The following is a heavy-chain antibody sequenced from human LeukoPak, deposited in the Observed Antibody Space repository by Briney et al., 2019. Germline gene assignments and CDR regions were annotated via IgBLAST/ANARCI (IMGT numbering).Heavy chain of an antibody. Sequence: PGGSLRLSCAASGFTFSSYSMNWVRQAPGKGLEWVSYISSSSSTIYYADSVKGRFTISRDNAKNSLYLQMNSLGAEDTAVYYCARVAARPPPLYYYYMDVWGKGTTVTVSS. CDR1: GFTFSSYS. CDR3: ARVAARPPPLYYYYMDV. V-gene: IGHV3-48*01. J-gene: IGHJ6*03. CDR2: ISSSSSTI. D-gene: IGHD6-6*01.